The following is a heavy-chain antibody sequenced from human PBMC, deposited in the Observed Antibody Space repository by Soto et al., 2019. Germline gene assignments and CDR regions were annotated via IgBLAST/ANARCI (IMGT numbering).Heavy chain of an antibody. CDR3: AREVDDSSGYYLYYFDY. CDR1: GYTFTNYG. J-gene: IGHJ4*02. Sequence: GASVKVSCKASGYTFTNYGISWVPQAPGQGLEWMGWISAYNGNTNYAQKLQGRVTMTTDTSTNTAYMELRSLRSDDTAVYYCAREVDDSSGYYLYYFDYWGQGTLVTVSS. CDR2: ISAYNGNT. D-gene: IGHD3-22*01. V-gene: IGHV1-18*01.